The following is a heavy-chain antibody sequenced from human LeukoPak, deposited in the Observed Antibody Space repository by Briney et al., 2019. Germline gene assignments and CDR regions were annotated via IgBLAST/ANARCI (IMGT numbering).Heavy chain of an antibody. V-gene: IGHV4-31*03. D-gene: IGHD6-19*01. Sequence: SETLSLTCTVSGGSISSGAYYWSWIRQHPGKGLEWIGYIYYSGSTYYNPSLKSRVTISVDRSKNQFSLKLSSVTAADTAVYYCASFVLVAVAGKGYWGQGTLVTVSS. J-gene: IGHJ4*02. CDR3: ASFVLVAVAGKGY. CDR1: GGSISSGAYY. CDR2: IYYSGST.